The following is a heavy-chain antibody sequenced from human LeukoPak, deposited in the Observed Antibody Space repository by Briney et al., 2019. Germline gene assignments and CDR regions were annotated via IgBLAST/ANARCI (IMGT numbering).Heavy chain of an antibody. Sequence: GGSLRLSCAASGFTFSSYSMNWVRQAPGKGLEWVSSISSSSSYIYYADSVKGRFTISRDNAKNSLYLQMNNLRAEDTAVYYCARDRSLWGFDYWGQGTLVTVSS. D-gene: IGHD2/OR15-2a*01. CDR1: GFTFSSYS. CDR3: ARDRSLWGFDY. J-gene: IGHJ4*02. CDR2: ISSSSSYI. V-gene: IGHV3-21*01.